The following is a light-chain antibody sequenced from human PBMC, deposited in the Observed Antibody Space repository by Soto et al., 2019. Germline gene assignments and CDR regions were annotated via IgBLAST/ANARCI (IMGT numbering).Light chain of an antibody. CDR1: QSVSSSY. Sequence: VSTRSPGPLSLSPVARATLSCRASQSVSSSYLAWYPQKPGQAPRLLIYGASNRATGIPDRFSGSGSGTDFTLTISRLEPEDFAVDYCQQYGSSPITCGQGQRLEIK. J-gene: IGKJ5*01. CDR3: QQYGSSPIT. CDR2: GAS. V-gene: IGKV3-20*01.